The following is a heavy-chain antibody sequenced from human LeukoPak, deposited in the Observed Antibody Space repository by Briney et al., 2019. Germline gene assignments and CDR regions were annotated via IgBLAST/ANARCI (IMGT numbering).Heavy chain of an antibody. J-gene: IGHJ4*02. CDR2: IRQGGSEK. CDR3: ACLRGPSDY. Sequence: GGSLRLSCAASGCSFSAYWMTWVRQAPGKGLEWVANIRQGGSEKYYVDSVKGRFTISRDNAKNSLYLQMTSLRAEDTAVYYCACLRGPSDYWGQGTLVTVSS. CDR1: GCSFSAYW. D-gene: IGHD4-17*01. V-gene: IGHV3-7*01.